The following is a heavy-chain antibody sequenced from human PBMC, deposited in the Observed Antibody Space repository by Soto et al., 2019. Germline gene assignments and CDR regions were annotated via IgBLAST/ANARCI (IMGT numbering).Heavy chain of an antibody. CDR1: GGSISSGGYY. CDR2: IYYSGST. D-gene: IGHD1-1*01. V-gene: IGHV4-31*03. Sequence: SETLSLTCTVSGGSISSGGYYWSWIRQHPGKGLEWIGYIYYSGSTYYNPSLKSRVTISVDTSKNQFSLKLSSVTAADTAVYYCARGNHLNRYNWFDPWGQGTLVTVSS. CDR3: ARGNHLNRYNWFDP. J-gene: IGHJ5*02.